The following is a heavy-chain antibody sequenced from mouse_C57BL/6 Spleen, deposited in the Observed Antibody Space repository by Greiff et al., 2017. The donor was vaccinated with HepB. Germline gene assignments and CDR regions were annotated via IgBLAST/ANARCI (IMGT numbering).Heavy chain of an antibody. CDR3: ARFTVAYAMDY. J-gene: IGHJ4*01. Sequence: VKLMESGAELVKPGASVKISCKASGYAFSSYWMNWVKQRPGKGLEWIGQIYPGDGDTNYNGKFKGKATLTADKSSSTAYMQLSSLTSEDSAVYFCARFTVAYAMDYWGQGTSVTVSS. D-gene: IGHD1-1*01. CDR1: GYAFSSYW. CDR2: IYPGDGDT. V-gene: IGHV1-80*01.